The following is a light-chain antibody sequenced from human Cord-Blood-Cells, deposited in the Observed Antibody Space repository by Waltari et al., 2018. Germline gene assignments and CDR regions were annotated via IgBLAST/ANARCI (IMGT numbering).Light chain of an antibody. CDR2: GAS. CDR1: QSVSST. CDR3: QQYVRFPST. Sequence: DILLTQSPGTLSLSQGERATLSCRASQSVSSTLAWYQQKPGQAPKLLIYGASSRATGIPDRFTGSGSGTDFSLTISSLEPEDFAIYFCQQYVRFPSTFGQGTKVEIK. V-gene: IGKV3-20*01. J-gene: IGKJ1*01.